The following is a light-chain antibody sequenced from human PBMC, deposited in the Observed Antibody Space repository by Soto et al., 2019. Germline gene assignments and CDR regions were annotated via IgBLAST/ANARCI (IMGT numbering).Light chain of an antibody. CDR1: SSDVGGYNH. CDR3: SSNTGSSTTPVV. V-gene: IGLV2-14*01. J-gene: IGLJ2*01. Sequence: QSALTQPASVSGSPGQSITISCTGTSSDVGGYNHVAWYQQHPGKAPKLIIYDVSNRPSGVSNRFSGSKSGNTASLTISGLQAEDEADYYCSSNTGSSTTPVVFAGGTKVTVL. CDR2: DVS.